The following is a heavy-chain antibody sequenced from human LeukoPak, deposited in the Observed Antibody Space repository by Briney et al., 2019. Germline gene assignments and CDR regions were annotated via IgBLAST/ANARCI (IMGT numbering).Heavy chain of an antibody. J-gene: IGHJ4*02. D-gene: IGHD3-22*01. Sequence: GGSLRLSCAASGFTFSSYAMSWVRQAPGKGLEWVSAISGSGGSTYYADSVKGRFTISRDNSKNTLYLQVSNLRAEDTAIYYCAKDQADYFDGSGSYFDHWGQGTLVTVSS. V-gene: IGHV3-23*01. CDR1: GFTFSSYA. CDR2: ISGSGGST. CDR3: AKDQADYFDGSGSYFDH.